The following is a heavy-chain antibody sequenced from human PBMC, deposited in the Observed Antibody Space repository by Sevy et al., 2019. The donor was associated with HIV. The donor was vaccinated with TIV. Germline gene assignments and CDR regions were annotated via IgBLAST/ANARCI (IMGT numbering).Heavy chain of an antibody. CDR3: AKDLYYDILTGDATDAFDM. J-gene: IGHJ3*02. CDR2: ISYDGGKK. CDR1: GFTINAYD. Sequence: GGSLRLSCAVSGFTINAYDMHWVRQAPGKGLEYMALISYDGGKKYYADSVKGRFTISRDNSENTLYLQMNNLRAEDTAVYYCAKDLYYDILTGDATDAFDMWGQGTMVTVSS. D-gene: IGHD3-9*01. V-gene: IGHV3-30*18.